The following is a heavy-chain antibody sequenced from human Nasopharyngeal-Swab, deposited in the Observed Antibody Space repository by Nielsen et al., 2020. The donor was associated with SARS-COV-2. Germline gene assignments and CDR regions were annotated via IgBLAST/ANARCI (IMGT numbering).Heavy chain of an antibody. CDR2: IYYSGST. D-gene: IGHD3-10*01. CDR1: GGSISSYY. Sequence: SETLSLTCTVSGGSISSYYWSWIRQPPGKGLEWLGYIYYSGSTNYSPSLKSRVTISVDTSKNQFSLKLSSVTAADTAVYYCAREEVEGSGYYYGMDVWGQGTTVTVSS. V-gene: IGHV4-59*01. CDR3: AREEVEGSGYYYGMDV. J-gene: IGHJ6*02.